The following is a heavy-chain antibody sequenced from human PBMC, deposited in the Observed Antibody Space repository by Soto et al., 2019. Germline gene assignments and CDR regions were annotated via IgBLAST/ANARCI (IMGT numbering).Heavy chain of an antibody. Sequence: VKVSCKASEGTFNSYAIAWVRQAPGQGLEWMGGIIPYYNTLNYAQKFQDRVTITADDSTNTVYMELSSLRSDDTAVYFCASGASRWYPYFFDSWAQGTLVTVSS. CDR1: EGTFNSYA. CDR2: IIPYYNTL. D-gene: IGHD6-13*01. CDR3: ASGASRWYPYFFDS. J-gene: IGHJ4*02. V-gene: IGHV1-69*13.